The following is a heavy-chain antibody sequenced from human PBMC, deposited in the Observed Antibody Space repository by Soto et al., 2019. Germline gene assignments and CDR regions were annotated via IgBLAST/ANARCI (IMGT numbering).Heavy chain of an antibody. D-gene: IGHD1-1*01. CDR3: ARGTTTSAFSVMDV. Sequence: QVQLVESGGGVVQPGRSLRLSCAASGFTFSYHALNWVRRAPGKGLEWVAVISYDGDNKYIAEAVKGRLTISRDNPKNTVSLQMNSLRTEDTAMYFCARGTTTSAFSVMDVWGQGTTVTVSS. J-gene: IGHJ6*02. V-gene: IGHV3-30-3*01. CDR1: GFTFSYHA. CDR2: ISYDGDNK.